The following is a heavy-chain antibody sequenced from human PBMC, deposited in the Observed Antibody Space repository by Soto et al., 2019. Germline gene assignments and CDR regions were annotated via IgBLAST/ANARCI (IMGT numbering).Heavy chain of an antibody. CDR2: VYPSDSDV. Sequence: PGESLKISCQGTGYRFSSSWIGWVRQKPGKGLEWLGNVYPSDSDVRYSPAFEGQVTISADNSINTAYLQLLNLKASDTAVYFCARADPDASVGFWGQGTLVTVSS. CDR3: ARADPDASVGF. D-gene: IGHD3-16*01. J-gene: IGHJ4*02. V-gene: IGHV5-51*01. CDR1: GYRFSSSW.